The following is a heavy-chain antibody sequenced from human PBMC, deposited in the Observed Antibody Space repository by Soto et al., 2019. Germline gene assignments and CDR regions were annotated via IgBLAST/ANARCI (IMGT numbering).Heavy chain of an antibody. D-gene: IGHD4-4*01. CDR1: GFTFSSYG. J-gene: IGHJ5*02. Sequence: QVQLVESGGGVVQPGRSLRLSCAASGFTFSSYGMHWVRQAPGKGLDWVAVIWYDGSNKYYADSAKGRFTISRDNSKNTLYLQMNSLRAEDTAVYYCARESGALTVTRYNWFDPWGQGTLVTVSS. CDR3: ARESGALTVTRYNWFDP. CDR2: IWYDGSNK. V-gene: IGHV3-33*01.